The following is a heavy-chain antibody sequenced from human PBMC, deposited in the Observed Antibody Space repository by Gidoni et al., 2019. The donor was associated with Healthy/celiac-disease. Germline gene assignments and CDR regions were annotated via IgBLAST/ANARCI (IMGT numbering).Heavy chain of an antibody. CDR2: INSDGSST. V-gene: IGHV3-74*01. CDR3: ARVSASEYYYYYMDV. Sequence: EVQLVESGGGLAQPGGSLRRSCAASGFTFSSYWLHWVRQAPGKGLVWVSRINSDGSSTSYADSVKGRFTISRDNAKNTLYLQMNSLRAEDTAVYYCARVSASEYYYYYMDVWGKGTTVTVSS. J-gene: IGHJ6*03. CDR1: GFTFSSYW.